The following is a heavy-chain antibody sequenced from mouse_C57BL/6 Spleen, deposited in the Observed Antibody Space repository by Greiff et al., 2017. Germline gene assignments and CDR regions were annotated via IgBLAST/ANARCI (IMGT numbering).Heavy chain of an antibody. Sequence: VQLKESGPGLVKPSQSLSLTCSVTGYSITSGYYWNWIRQFPGNKLEWMGYISYDGSNNYNPSLKNRISITRDTSKNQFFLKLNSVTTEDTATYYCAREGYDEAMDYWGQGTSVTVSS. J-gene: IGHJ4*01. CDR2: ISYDGSN. CDR3: AREGYDEAMDY. V-gene: IGHV3-6*01. D-gene: IGHD2-2*01. CDR1: GYSITSGYY.